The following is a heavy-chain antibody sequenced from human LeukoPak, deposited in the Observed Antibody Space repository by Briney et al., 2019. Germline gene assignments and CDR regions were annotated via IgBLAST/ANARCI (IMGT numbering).Heavy chain of an antibody. D-gene: IGHD2-2*01. V-gene: IGHV3-30*04. CDR3: ARDECTSCSYYYLYGMDV. CDR1: GFSFSMYA. J-gene: IGHJ6*02. Sequence: GGSLRLSCAASGFSFSMYAMHWVRQAPGKGLEWVAALSFDGSKEYYADSVKGRFTVSRDSSRNTLYLHMNSLRAEDTAVYYCARDECTSCSYYYLYGMDVWGQGTTVTVSS. CDR2: LSFDGSKE.